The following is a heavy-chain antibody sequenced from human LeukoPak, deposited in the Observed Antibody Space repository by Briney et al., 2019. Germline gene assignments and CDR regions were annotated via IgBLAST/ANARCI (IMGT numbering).Heavy chain of an antibody. Sequence: PGGSLRLSCAGSGFTLSQYNMNWARQTPGRGMEWVSSTRSGSSSIYYAYSEKGRFTISRDNAQNSLYLQMNSLRAEDTAVYYCARGYCSGGSCYSPDAFDIWGQGTMVTVSS. D-gene: IGHD2-15*01. V-gene: IGHV3-21*01. CDR2: TRSGSSSI. J-gene: IGHJ3*02. CDR3: ARGYCSGGSCYSPDAFDI. CDR1: GFTLSQYN.